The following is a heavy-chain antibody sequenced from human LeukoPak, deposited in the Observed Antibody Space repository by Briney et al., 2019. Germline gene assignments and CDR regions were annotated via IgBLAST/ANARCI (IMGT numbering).Heavy chain of an antibody. CDR2: IYYSGST. CDR1: GGSISSYY. J-gene: IGHJ4*02. CDR3: ARHISSGWYGD. V-gene: IGHV4-59*08. D-gene: IGHD6-19*01. Sequence: PSETLSLTCTVSGGSISSYYWSWIRQPPGKGLEWIGYIYYSGSTNYNPSLKSRVTISVDTSKNQFSLKLSSVTAADTAVYYCARHISSGWYGDWGQGTLVTVLS.